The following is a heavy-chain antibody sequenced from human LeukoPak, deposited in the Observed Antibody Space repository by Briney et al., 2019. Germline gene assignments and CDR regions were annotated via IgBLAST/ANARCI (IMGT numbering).Heavy chain of an antibody. CDR1: GFTFSSFA. V-gene: IGHV3-23*01. D-gene: IGHD3-22*01. Sequence: TGGSLRLSCAASGFTFSSFATSWVRQAPGKGLEWVSGISASGGSTYYADSVKGRFTISRDHSKNTLYLQMNSLRAEDTAVYYCAREYYYDNSGYYFDSWGQGTLVTVSS. CDR3: AREYYYDNSGYYFDS. J-gene: IGHJ4*02. CDR2: ISASGGST.